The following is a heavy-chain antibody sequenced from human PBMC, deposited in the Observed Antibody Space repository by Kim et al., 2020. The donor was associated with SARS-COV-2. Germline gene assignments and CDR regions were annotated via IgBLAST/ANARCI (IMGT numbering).Heavy chain of an antibody. Sequence: TTYYYPSLKGRVTISIDTSRNQFSLKLISLTAADTALYYCARHWTNPQFDFWGQGDLVTVSS. CDR2: TT. D-gene: IGHD2-8*01. V-gene: IGHV4-39*01. J-gene: IGHJ4*02. CDR3: ARHWTNPQFDF.